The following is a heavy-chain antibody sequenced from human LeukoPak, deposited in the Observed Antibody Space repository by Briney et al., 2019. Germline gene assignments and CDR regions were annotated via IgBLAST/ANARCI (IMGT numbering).Heavy chain of an antibody. D-gene: IGHD3-10*01. CDR2: INHSGST. CDR3: ARVYGSGSYNDY. Sequence: SETLSLTCAVYGGSFSGYYWSWIRQPPGKGLEWIGEINHSGSTNYNPSLKSRVTISVDTSKNQFSLKLSSVTAADTAVYYCARVYGSGSYNDYWGQGTLVTVSS. V-gene: IGHV4-34*01. J-gene: IGHJ4*02. CDR1: GGSFSGYY.